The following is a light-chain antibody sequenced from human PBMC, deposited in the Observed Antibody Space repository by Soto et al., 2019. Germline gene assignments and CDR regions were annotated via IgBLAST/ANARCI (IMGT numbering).Light chain of an antibody. CDR3: QQYTGPPTT. J-gene: IGKJ5*01. CDR2: GAS. V-gene: IGKV3-20*01. Sequence: DIVLTQSPDTLSLSQGERATLSCRASQTVSSNYLAWCQQRPGQAPRLLIYGASPRAAGIPDRFSGSGSGTDFTLTITRLEPEDSAVYFCQQYTGPPTTFGQGTRLEIK. CDR1: QTVSSNY.